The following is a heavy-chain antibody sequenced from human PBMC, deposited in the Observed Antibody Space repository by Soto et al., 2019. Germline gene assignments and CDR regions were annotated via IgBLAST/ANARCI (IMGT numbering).Heavy chain of an antibody. CDR3: GRGLLFSGSATSYYDMVS. D-gene: IGHD5-12*01. CDR2: IIPIFGTA. Sequence: GASVKGSCKAAGGTFSSYAIIWWRRPPGQGLEWMGGIIPIFGTANYAQKFQGRVTITAQEYTRTAYMELSSRRSEDTAVYYCGRGLLFSGSATSYYDMVSWGHGTPV. V-gene: IGHV1-69*13. J-gene: IGHJ6*02. CDR1: GGTFSSYA.